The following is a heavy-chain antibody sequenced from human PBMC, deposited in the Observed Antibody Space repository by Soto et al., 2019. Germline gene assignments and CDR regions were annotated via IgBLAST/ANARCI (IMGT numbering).Heavy chain of an antibody. Sequence: EVQLVESGGGLVQPGGSLRVSCAASGFTLRSHRIHWVRQAPGKGLEWVSRIDTDGGGTSYADSVKGRFTISTDNAKNTVYLQMNGLRADDTALYYCATVFDLWGQGTLGTVSS. J-gene: IGHJ5*02. CDR2: IDTDGGGT. CDR3: ATVFDL. V-gene: IGHV3-74*01. CDR1: GFTLRSHR.